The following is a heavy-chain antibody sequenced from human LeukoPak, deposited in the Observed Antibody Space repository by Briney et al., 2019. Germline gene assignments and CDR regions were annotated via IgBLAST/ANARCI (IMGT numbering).Heavy chain of an antibody. D-gene: IGHD6-19*01. CDR2: IYYSGST. Sequence: SETLSLTCTVSGGSISSSSYSWGWIRQPPGKGLEWIGSIYYSGSTYYNPSLKSRVTISVDTSKNQFSLKLSSVTAADTAVYYCAKVMAGTVGYYFDYWGQGTLVTVSS. CDR3: AKVMAGTVGYYFDY. V-gene: IGHV4-39*01. J-gene: IGHJ4*02. CDR1: GGSISSSSYS.